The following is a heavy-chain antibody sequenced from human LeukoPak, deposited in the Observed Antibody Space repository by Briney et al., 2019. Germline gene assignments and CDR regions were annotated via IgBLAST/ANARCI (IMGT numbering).Heavy chain of an antibody. CDR2: INNSGST. J-gene: IGHJ3*01. Sequence: SETLSLTCGVYGGSFSGYHWTWIRQPPGKWLEWIGEINNSGSTNYNPSLKSRVIISLDTSKTQLSLKLTSVTAADTAVYYCARAKAGSSGYNFAFDFWGQGTMVTVSS. V-gene: IGHV4-34*01. CDR3: ARAKAGSSGYNFAFDF. CDR1: GGSFSGYH. D-gene: IGHD3-22*01.